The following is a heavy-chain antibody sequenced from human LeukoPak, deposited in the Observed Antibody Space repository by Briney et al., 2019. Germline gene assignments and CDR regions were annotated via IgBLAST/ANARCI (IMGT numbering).Heavy chain of an antibody. D-gene: IGHD3-22*01. Sequence: ASVKVSCKASGYTFTGYYMHWVRQAPAQGLEWMGWINPNSGGTNYAQKFQGRVTMTRDTSISTAYMELSRLRSDDTAVYYCAREHSSGPLLVYWGQGTLVTVSS. CDR2: INPNSGGT. V-gene: IGHV1-2*02. CDR1: GYTFTGYY. J-gene: IGHJ4*02. CDR3: AREHSSGPLLVY.